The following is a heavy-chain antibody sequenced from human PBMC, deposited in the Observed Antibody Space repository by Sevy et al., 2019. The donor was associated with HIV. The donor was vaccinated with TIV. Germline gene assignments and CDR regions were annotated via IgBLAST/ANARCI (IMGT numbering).Heavy chain of an antibody. CDR3: ARDRYYGSGSLTYYYYMDV. Sequence: GGSLRLSCAASGFTFSSYAMHWVRQAPGKGLEWVAVISYDGSNKYYADSVKGRFTISRDNCKNTLYLQMNSLRAEDTAVYYCARDRYYGSGSLTYYYYMDVWGKGTTVTVSS. CDR2: ISYDGSNK. D-gene: IGHD3-10*01. V-gene: IGHV3-30-3*01. CDR1: GFTFSSYA. J-gene: IGHJ6*03.